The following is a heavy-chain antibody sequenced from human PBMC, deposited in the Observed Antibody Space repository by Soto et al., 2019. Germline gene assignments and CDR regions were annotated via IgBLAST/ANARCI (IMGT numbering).Heavy chain of an antibody. J-gene: IGHJ5*02. CDR1: GYTFTSYG. Sequence: QVQLVQSGAEVKKPGASVRVSCKASGYTFTSYGISWVRQAPGQGLEWMGWISGYNGNTNYAQKLQGRVTMTKDTSTSTANMELRNLRSDDTAVYYCARGYCSGGSCYTGWFDPWGQGTLVTVSS. D-gene: IGHD2-15*01. V-gene: IGHV1-18*01. CDR3: ARGYCSGGSCYTGWFDP. CDR2: ISGYNGNT.